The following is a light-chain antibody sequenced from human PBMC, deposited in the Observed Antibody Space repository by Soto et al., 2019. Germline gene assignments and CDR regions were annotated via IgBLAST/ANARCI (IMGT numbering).Light chain of an antibody. J-gene: IGKJ2*01. Sequence: EIVLTQSPGTLCLSPGERAALSCRASQTINSGLAWYQHKRGQAPRLLIYGVSVRAIGIPDRFGGSGSGTDFTLTISRLEPEDFAVYFCQQYGGSPYTFGQGTKVDIK. CDR3: QQYGGSPYT. CDR2: GVS. V-gene: IGKV3-20*01. CDR1: QTINSG.